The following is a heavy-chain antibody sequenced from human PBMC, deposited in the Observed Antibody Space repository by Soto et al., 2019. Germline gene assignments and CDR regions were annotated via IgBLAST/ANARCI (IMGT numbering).Heavy chain of an antibody. CDR2: INPNSGGT. CDR1: GYTFTGYY. CDR3: ARAALKLVGATYYFDY. V-gene: IGHV1-2*04. Sequence: ASVKVSCKASGYTFTGYYMHWVRQAPGQGLEWMGWINPNSGGTNYAQKFQGWVTMTRDTSISTAYMELSRLRSDDTAVYYCARAALKLVGATYYFDYWGQGTLVTVSS. J-gene: IGHJ4*02. D-gene: IGHD1-26*01.